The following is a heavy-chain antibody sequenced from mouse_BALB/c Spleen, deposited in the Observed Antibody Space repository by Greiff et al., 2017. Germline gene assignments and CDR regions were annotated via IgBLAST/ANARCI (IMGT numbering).Heavy chain of an antibody. CDR3: ARSDGYYLPGYFDV. D-gene: IGHD2-3*01. CDR1: GYSITSDYA. Sequence: EVQLQESGPGLVKPSQSLSLTCTVTGYSITSDYAWNWIRQFPGNKLEWMGYISYSGSTSYNPSLKSRISITRDTSKNQFFLQLNSVTTEDTATYYCARSDGYYLPGYFDVWGAGTTVTVSS. CDR2: ISYSGST. V-gene: IGHV3-2*02. J-gene: IGHJ1*01.